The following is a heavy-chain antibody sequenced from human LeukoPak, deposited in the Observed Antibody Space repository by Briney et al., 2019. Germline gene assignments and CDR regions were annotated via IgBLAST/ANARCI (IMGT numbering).Heavy chain of an antibody. J-gene: IGHJ6*03. V-gene: IGHV4-34*01. CDR3: ARGVVVVPAAIRPAYYYMDV. D-gene: IGHD2-2*02. CDR1: GGSFSGYY. Sequence: SETLSLTCAVYGGSFSGYYWSWIRQPPGKGLEWIGEINHSGSTNYNPSLKSRVTISVDTSKNQFPLKLSSVTAADTAVYYCARGVVVVPAAIRPAYYYMDVWGKGTTVTVSS. CDR2: INHSGST.